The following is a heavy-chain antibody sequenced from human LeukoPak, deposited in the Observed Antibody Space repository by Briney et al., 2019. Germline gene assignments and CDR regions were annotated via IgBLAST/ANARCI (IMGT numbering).Heavy chain of an antibody. J-gene: IGHJ4*02. V-gene: IGHV4-31*03. CDR1: GGSINSGYY. CDR3: ARDVRGSGYDRIDY. Sequence: SQTPSLTCTVSGGSINSGYYWSWIRQRPGKGVEWIGYIYYSGTTYYNPSLESRVTISVDTSRSQFSLKLNSVTAADTAVYYCARDVRGSGYDRIDYWGQGTLVTVSS. D-gene: IGHD5-12*01. CDR2: IYYSGTT.